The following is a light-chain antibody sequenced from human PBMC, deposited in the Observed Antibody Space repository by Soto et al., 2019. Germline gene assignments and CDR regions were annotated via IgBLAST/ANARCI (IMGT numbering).Light chain of an antibody. CDR3: QQYNNWPPIT. CDR1: QTISSSY. J-gene: IGKJ5*01. V-gene: IGKV3-15*01. Sequence: EVVLTQSPGTLSLSPGERATLSCRATQTISSSYLAWYQQKPGQAPRLLIYGASTRATGIPARFSGIGSGTEFTLTISSLQSEDFAAYYCQQYNNWPPITFGQGTRLEI. CDR2: GAS.